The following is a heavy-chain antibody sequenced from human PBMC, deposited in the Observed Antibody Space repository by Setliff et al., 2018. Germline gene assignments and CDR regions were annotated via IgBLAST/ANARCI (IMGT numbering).Heavy chain of an antibody. J-gene: IGHJ3*01. CDR1: GYTFTSHY. CDR3: ARGVLPYHYEGAIDV. V-gene: IGHV1-46*01. Sequence: ASVKVSCKASGYTFTSHYMHWVRQAPGLGLEWMGTINPSSGRTSYAQKFQGRVTMTRDTYTSTVYMDMSGLRSEDTAVYYCARGVLPYHYEGAIDVWGQGTMVTVSS. CDR2: INPSSGRT. D-gene: IGHD3-22*01.